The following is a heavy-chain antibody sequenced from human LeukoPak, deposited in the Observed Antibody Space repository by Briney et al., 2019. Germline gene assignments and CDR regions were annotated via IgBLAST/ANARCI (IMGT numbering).Heavy chain of an antibody. Sequence: GGSLRLSCAASGXIFSTNGMHWVRQAPGKGLEWVAVISYDGSNKYYADSVKGRFTISRDNSKNTLYLQMNSLRVEDTAVYYCAKDFGELLYGDAFDIWGQGTMVAVSS. D-gene: IGHD3-10*01. J-gene: IGHJ3*02. V-gene: IGHV3-30*18. CDR1: GXIFSTNG. CDR3: AKDFGELLYGDAFDI. CDR2: ISYDGSNK.